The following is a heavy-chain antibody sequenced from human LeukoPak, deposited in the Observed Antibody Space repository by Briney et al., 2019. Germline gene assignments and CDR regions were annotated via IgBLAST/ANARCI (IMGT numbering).Heavy chain of an antibody. D-gene: IGHD2-2*01. J-gene: IGHJ6*03. V-gene: IGHV4-39*01. CDR1: GGSIISTSYY. CDR3: ARLLVPAALSYYYYYMDV. CDR2: IYHSGST. Sequence: SETLSLTCTVSGGSIISTSYYWGWIRQPPGKGLEWIGSIYHSGSTYYNPSLKSRVTISVDTSKNQFSLKLSSVTAADTAVYYCARLLVPAALSYYYYYMDVWGKGTTATVSS.